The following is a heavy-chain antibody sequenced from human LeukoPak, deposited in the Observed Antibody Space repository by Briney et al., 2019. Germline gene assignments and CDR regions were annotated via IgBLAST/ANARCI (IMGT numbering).Heavy chain of an antibody. D-gene: IGHD3-22*01. CDR3: AGDGLRWVYDSSGYNYFDY. J-gene: IGHJ4*02. Sequence: ASVKVSCKASGYTFTSYYMHWVRQAPGQGLEWMGIINPSGGSTSYAQKFQGRVTMTRDTSTSTVYMELSSLRSEDTAVYYCAGDGLRWVYDSSGYNYFDYWGQGTLVTVSS. CDR2: INPSGGST. V-gene: IGHV1-46*01. CDR1: GYTFTSYY.